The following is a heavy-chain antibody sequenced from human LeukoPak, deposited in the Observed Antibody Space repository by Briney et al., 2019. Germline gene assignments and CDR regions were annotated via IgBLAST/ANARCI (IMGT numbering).Heavy chain of an antibody. CDR2: ISPDGSAE. D-gene: IGHD4-11*01. CDR1: GFAFSSYW. V-gene: IGHV3-7*01. CDR3: ANQAYSQFDY. Sequence: GGSLRLSCVASGFAFSSYWMSWVRQAPGKGLELVSNISPDGSAEDYVDSVRGRFAISRDNAKRSLYLQMNSLSPEDTAVYYCANQAYSQFDYWGQGTLVSASS. J-gene: IGHJ4*02.